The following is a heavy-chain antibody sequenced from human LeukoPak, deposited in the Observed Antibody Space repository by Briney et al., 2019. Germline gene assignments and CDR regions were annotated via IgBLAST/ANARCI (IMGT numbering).Heavy chain of an antibody. Sequence: SVKVSCKASGGTVSSYAISWVRQAPGQGLEWLGGIIPIFGTANYAQKFQGRVTITADESKSTAYMELSSLRSEDTAVYYCARDSEDFNGFDPWGQGTLVTVSS. D-gene: IGHD2/OR15-2a*01. CDR2: IIPIFGTA. V-gene: IGHV1-69*01. CDR3: ARDSEDFNGFDP. J-gene: IGHJ5*02. CDR1: GGTVSSYA.